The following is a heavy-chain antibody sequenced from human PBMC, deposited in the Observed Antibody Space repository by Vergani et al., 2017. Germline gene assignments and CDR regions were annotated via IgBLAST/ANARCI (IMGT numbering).Heavy chain of an antibody. CDR2: ISYDGSNK. D-gene: IGHD2-2*02. V-gene: IGHV3-30*18. CDR3: AKDGGSCSSTSCYTDPHYYYYMDV. J-gene: IGHJ6*03. CDR1: GFTFSSYG. Sequence: QVQLVESGGGVVQPGRSLRLSCAASGFTFSSYGMHWVRQAPDKGLEWVAVISYDGSNKYYADSVKGRFTISRDNSKNTLYLQMNSLRAEDTAVYYCAKDGGSCSSTSCYTDPHYYYYMDVWGKGTTVTVSS.